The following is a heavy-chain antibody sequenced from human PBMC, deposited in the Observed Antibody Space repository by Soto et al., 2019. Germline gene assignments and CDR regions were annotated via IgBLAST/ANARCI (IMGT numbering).Heavy chain of an antibody. CDR1: GFIFSRHW. V-gene: IGHV3-7*05. D-gene: IGHD1-26*01. J-gene: IGHJ4*02. Sequence: VQLVESGGDLVRPGGSLRLSCAASGFIFSRHWMTWVRQAPGKGLEWVANIKHDGTETYLVDSVRGRLTISRDNAKNSVYLQMNSLRVADTAVYYCARYSGWFIDYWGQGTLVTVSS. CDR3: ARYSGWFIDY. CDR2: IKHDGTET.